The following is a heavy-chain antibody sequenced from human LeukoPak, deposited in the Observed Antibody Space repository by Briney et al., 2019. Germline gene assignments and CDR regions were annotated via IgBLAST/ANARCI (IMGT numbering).Heavy chain of an antibody. CDR2: IYHSGST. Sequence: PSQTLSLTCAVSGASISSGDYSWSWIRHPPGKGLEWIGYIYHSGSTTYNPSLKSRITISLDRSNNQFPLKLNSVTAADTAVYYCAGDFGSGSYRFDYWGQGILVTVSS. V-gene: IGHV4-30-2*01. J-gene: IGHJ4*01. CDR3: AGDFGSGSYRFDY. D-gene: IGHD3-10*01. CDR1: GASISSGDYS.